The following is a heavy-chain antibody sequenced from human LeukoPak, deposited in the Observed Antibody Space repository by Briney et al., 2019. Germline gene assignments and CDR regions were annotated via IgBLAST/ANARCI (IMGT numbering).Heavy chain of an antibody. Sequence: NPSQTLSLTCAVSGGSISSGGYSWSWIRQPPGKGLEWIGYIYYSGSTNYNPSLKSRVTISVDTSKNQFSLKLSSVTAADTAVYYCARLELRYGAFDIWGQGTMVTVSS. CDR2: IYYSGST. D-gene: IGHD1-7*01. CDR1: GGSISSGGYS. V-gene: IGHV4-30-4*07. CDR3: ARLELRYGAFDI. J-gene: IGHJ3*02.